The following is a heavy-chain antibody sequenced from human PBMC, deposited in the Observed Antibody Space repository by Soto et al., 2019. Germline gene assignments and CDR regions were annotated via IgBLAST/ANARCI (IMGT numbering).Heavy chain of an antibody. D-gene: IGHD3-22*01. CDR2: IYYSGST. CDR1: GGSISSYY. V-gene: IGHV4-59*01. J-gene: IGHJ4*02. Sequence: PSETLSLTCTVSGGSISSYYWSWIRQPPGKGLEWIGYIYYSGSTNYNPSLKSRVTISVDTSKNQFSLKLSSVTAADTAVYYCARAYDSSGYIVDYWGQGTLVTVSS. CDR3: ARAYDSSGYIVDY.